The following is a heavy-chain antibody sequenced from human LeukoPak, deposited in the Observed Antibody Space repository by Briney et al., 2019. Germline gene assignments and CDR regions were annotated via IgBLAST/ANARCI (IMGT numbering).Heavy chain of an antibody. J-gene: IGHJ3*02. Sequence: SETLSLTCTVSGGSISSYYWSWIRQPPGKGLEWIGYIYYSGSTNYNPSLKSRATISVDTSKNQFSLKLSSVTAADTAVYYCARRDLAYDAFDIWGQGTMVTVSS. D-gene: IGHD3-3*01. CDR1: GGSISSYY. V-gene: IGHV4-59*08. CDR2: IYYSGST. CDR3: ARRDLAYDAFDI.